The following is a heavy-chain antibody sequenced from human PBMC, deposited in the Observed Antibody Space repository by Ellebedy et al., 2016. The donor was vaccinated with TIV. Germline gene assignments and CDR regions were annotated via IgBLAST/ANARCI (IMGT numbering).Heavy chain of an antibody. V-gene: IGHV3-23*01. CDR3: AKDRSSSWYSDY. CDR1: GFTFSSYA. D-gene: IGHD6-13*01. J-gene: IGHJ4*02. Sequence: GESLKISCAASGFTFSSYAMSWVRQAPGKGLEWVSAISGSGGSTYYADSVKGRFTISRDNSKNTLYLQMNSLRAEDTAVYYCAKDRSSSWYSDYWGQGTLVTVSS. CDR2: ISGSGGST.